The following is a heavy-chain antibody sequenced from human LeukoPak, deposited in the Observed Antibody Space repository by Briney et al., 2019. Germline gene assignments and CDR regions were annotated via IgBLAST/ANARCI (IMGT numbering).Heavy chain of an antibody. V-gene: IGHV1-2*02. CDR3: ARVLRYFDWLPYYMDV. J-gene: IGHJ6*03. CDR2: INPSSGGT. Sequence: GASVKVSCKASGYTFTDYYMHWVRQAPGQGLEWMGWINPSSGGTNYAQKFQGRVTVTRDTSISTAYMELRSLRSDDTAVYYCARVLRYFDWLPYYMDVWGKGTTVTISS. CDR1: GYTFTDYY. D-gene: IGHD3-9*01.